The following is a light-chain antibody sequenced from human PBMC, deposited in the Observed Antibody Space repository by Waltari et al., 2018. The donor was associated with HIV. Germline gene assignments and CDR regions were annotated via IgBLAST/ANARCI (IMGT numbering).Light chain of an antibody. Sequence: DIQMTQSPSSLSASVGAKLTITCQASQDINNYVNWYQQKSGKAPKLLLFDASTLETGGPSRFSENGSGTDFTLIIRNLQPEDIGTYYCQQYDSVPITFGQGTRLEIK. V-gene: IGKV1-33*01. CDR3: QQYDSVPIT. J-gene: IGKJ5*01. CDR1: QDINNY. CDR2: DAS.